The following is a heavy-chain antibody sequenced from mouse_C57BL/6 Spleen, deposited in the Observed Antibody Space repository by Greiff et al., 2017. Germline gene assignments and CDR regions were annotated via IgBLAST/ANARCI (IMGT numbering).Heavy chain of an antibody. CDR2: INPSTGGT. J-gene: IGHJ4*01. CDR1: GYSFTGYY. CDR3: ARKNYYGSSSNYAMDY. Sequence: EVQLVESGPELVKPGASVKISCKASGYSFTGYYMNWVKQSPEKSLEWIGEINPSTGGTTYNQKFKAKATLTVDKSSSTAYMQLKSLTSEDSAVYYCARKNYYGSSSNYAMDYWGQGTSVTVSS. V-gene: IGHV1-42*01. D-gene: IGHD1-1*01.